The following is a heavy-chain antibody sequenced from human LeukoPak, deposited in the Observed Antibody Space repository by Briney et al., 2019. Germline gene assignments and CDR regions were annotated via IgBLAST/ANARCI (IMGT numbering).Heavy chain of an antibody. CDR1: GFTFSSYG. CDR2: ISGSGGST. Sequence: PGGSLRLSCAASGFTFSSYGMSWVRQAPGEGLEWVSAISGSGGSTYYADSVKGRFTISRDNSKNTLYLQMNSLRAEDTAVYYCAKAGGSYDWFDPWGQGTLVTVSS. J-gene: IGHJ5*02. D-gene: IGHD1-26*01. CDR3: AKAGGSYDWFDP. V-gene: IGHV3-23*01.